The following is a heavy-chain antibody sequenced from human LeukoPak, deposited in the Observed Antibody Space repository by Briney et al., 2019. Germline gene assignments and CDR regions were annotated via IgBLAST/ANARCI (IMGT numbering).Heavy chain of an antibody. V-gene: IGHV4-39*01. CDR2: IYYSGST. CDR3: ARHGHCSSTSCYPYYYYMDV. D-gene: IGHD2-2*01. Sequence: ASETLSLTCTVSGGSISSSSYYWGWIRQPPGKGLEWIGSIYYSGSTYYNPSLKSRVTISVDTSKNQFSLKLSSVTAADTAVYYCARHGHCSSTSCYPYYYYMDVWGKGTTVTVSS. J-gene: IGHJ6*03. CDR1: GGSISSSSYY.